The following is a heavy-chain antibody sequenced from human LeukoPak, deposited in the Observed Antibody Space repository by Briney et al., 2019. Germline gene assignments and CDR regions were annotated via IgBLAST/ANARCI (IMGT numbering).Heavy chain of an antibody. Sequence: GRSLRLSCAASGFTFNTYAMHWVRQAPGKGLEWVAVISYDGRTKYYADSVKGRFTIARENSKNTVYLQMDSLRPEDTAACYCARARGTTGTTRIAFDIWGKGTMVTVSS. CDR3: ARARGTTGTTRIAFDI. CDR1: GFTFNTYA. CDR2: ISYDGRTK. J-gene: IGHJ3*02. D-gene: IGHD1-1*01. V-gene: IGHV3-30*04.